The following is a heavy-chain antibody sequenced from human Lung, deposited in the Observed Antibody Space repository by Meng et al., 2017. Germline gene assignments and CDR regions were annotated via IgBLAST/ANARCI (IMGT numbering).Heavy chain of an antibody. J-gene: IGHJ4*02. CDR1: GYTFTDYY. V-gene: IGHV1-2*06. Sequence: QVQLVQSGAEVKKPGALVKVPCKASGYTFTDYYMHWVRQAPGQGLEWMGRINPKTGGIEFAQKFQGRVTMTRDTSISTFYMELSRLRSDDTAVYYCARDLDYNYGGFWGQGTLVTVSS. CDR2: INPKTGGI. D-gene: IGHD4-23*01. CDR3: ARDLDYNYGGF.